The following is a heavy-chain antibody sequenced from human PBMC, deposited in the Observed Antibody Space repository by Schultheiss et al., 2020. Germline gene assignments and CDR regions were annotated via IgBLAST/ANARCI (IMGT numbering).Heavy chain of an antibody. CDR3: ARAYGRGWFDP. CDR1: GGPISSYY. V-gene: IGHV4-59*01. D-gene: IGHD4-17*01. CDR2: IYYSGST. J-gene: IGHJ5*02. Sequence: SETLPLTCAVSGGPISSYYWNWIRQPAGKGLEWIGYIYYSGSTNYNPSLKSRVTISVDTSKNQFSLKLSSVTAADTAVYYCARAYGRGWFDPWGQGTLVTVSS.